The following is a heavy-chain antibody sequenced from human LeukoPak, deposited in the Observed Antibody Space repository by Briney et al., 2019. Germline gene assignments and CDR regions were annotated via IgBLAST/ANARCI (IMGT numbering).Heavy chain of an antibody. J-gene: IGHJ4*02. Sequence: PSETLSLSCTVSGGSISTYYWSWIRQPPGKGLEWIGYIYYSGSTNYNPSLKSRVTISLDTSKNQFSLKLNSVTAADTAMYYCARSFSPNYYDLLDYWGQGTLVTVSS. V-gene: IGHV4-59*01. CDR2: IYYSGST. CDR3: ARSFSPNYYDLLDY. D-gene: IGHD3-22*01. CDR1: GGSISTYY.